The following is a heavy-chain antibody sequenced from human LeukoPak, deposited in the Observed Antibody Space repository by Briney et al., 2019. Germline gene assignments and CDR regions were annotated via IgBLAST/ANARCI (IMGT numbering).Heavy chain of an antibody. CDR2: IRSKANSYAT. V-gene: IGHV3-73*01. CDR1: GFTFSGSA. CDR3: TRHGPYSSSGDDAFDI. D-gene: IGHD6-13*01. Sequence: GGSLRLSCAASGFTFSGSAMHWVRQDSGKGLEWVGRIRSKANSYATAYAASVKGRFTISRDDSKNTAYLQMNSLKTEDTAVYYCTRHGPYSSSGDDAFDIWGQGTMVTVSS. J-gene: IGHJ3*02.